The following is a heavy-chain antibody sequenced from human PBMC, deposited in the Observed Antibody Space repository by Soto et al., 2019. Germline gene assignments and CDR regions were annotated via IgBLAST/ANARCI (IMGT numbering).Heavy chain of an antibody. J-gene: IGHJ4*02. D-gene: IGHD3-22*01. CDR3: ASGYRSGYHTSFDY. CDR2: IYYSGST. CDR1: GGSISSSSYY. V-gene: IGHV4-39*01. Sequence: SETLSLTCTVSGGSISSSSYYWGWIRQPPGKGLEWIGSIYYSGSTYYNPSLKSRVTISVDTSKNQFSLKLSSVTAADTAVYYCASGYRSGYHTSFDYWGQGTLVTVSS.